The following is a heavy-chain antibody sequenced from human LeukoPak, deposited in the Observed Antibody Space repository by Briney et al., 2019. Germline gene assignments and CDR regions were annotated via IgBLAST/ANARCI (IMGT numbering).Heavy chain of an antibody. CDR3: ARHRDGYHFDY. J-gene: IGHJ4*02. D-gene: IGHD5-24*01. CDR2: IYYSGST. Sequence: SETLSLTCTVSGGSISSYYWSRIRQSPGKGLEWIGYIYYSGSTNYNPSLKSRVTISVDTSKNQFSLKLSSVTAADTAVYYCARHRDGYHFDYWGQGTLVTVSS. V-gene: IGHV4-59*08. CDR1: GGSISSYY.